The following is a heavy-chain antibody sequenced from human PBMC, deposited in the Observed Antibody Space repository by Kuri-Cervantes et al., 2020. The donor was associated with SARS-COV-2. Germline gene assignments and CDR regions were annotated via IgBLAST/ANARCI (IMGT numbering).Heavy chain of an antibody. J-gene: IGHJ4*02. CDR1: GFLFSASA. CDR2: VSCKANNYAT. V-gene: IGHV3-73*01. CDR3: TTLIDY. Sequence: GESMKISCEVAGFLFSASAIYWVRQASGKGLEWVGRVSCKANNYATEYAASVKGRFTISRDYSKNMAYLQMNSLKTEDTAVYYCTTLIDYWGQGALVTVSS.